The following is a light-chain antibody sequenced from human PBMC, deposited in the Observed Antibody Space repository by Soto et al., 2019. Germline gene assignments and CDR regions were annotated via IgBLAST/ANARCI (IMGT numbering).Light chain of an antibody. V-gene: IGKV3-11*01. Sequence: EIVLTQSPATLSLSPGTGATLSCRASQIVTSSLARYQQRPGQAPRLLIYDTFTRATGIPARFSAKGAGTDFTLTISSLEPEDSAVYFCQLRGDWPPTYTFGQGTKLE. J-gene: IGKJ2*01. CDR2: DTF. CDR3: QLRGDWPPTYT. CDR1: QIVTSS.